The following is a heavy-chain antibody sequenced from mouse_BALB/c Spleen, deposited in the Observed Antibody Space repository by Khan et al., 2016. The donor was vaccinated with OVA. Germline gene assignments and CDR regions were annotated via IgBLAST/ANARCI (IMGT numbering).Heavy chain of an antibody. D-gene: IGHD1-2*01. V-gene: IGHV14-3*02. Sequence: EVELQQSGAELVKPGASVKLSCTASGFNIKDTYMHWVKQRPEQGLEWIGRIDPANGNTKYDPKFQGKATITADTSSNTAYLQLSSLTSEDTAVYYCASHDYGPFAYWGQGTLVTVSA. CDR2: IDPANGNT. CDR1: GFNIKDTY. J-gene: IGHJ3*01. CDR3: ASHDYGPFAY.